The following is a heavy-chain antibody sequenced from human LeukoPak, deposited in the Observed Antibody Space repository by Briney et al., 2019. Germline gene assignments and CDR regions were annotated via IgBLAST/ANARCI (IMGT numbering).Heavy chain of an antibody. CDR3: ARDPKPGGYSGYTLNAY. D-gene: IGHD5-12*01. V-gene: IGHV3-66*01. CDR1: GFTVSSNY. CDR2: IYSGGST. Sequence: GGSLRLSCAASGFTVSSNYMNWVRQAPGKGLEWVSIIYSGGSTYYADSVKGRFIISRDNSNNTLYLQMNSLRAEDTAVYYCARDPKPGGYSGYTLNAYWGQGTLVTVSS. J-gene: IGHJ4*02.